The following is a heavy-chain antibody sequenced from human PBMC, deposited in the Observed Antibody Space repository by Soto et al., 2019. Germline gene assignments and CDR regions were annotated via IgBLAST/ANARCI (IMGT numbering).Heavy chain of an antibody. Sequence: PGGSLRLSCAASGFIFSRYEMHWVRQAPGKGLEWVSYISSSGNSINYADSVKGRFTVSRDNAKNSLYLHMDSLRPEDTAVYYCARRYSKYLPLDNWGQGTRVTVSS. CDR3: ARRYSKYLPLDN. CDR2: ISSSGNSI. CDR1: GFIFSRYE. D-gene: IGHD4-4*01. V-gene: IGHV3-48*03. J-gene: IGHJ4*02.